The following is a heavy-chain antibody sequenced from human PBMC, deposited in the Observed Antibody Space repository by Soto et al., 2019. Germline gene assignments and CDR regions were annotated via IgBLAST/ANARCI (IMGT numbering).Heavy chain of an antibody. CDR1: GYSFTSYW. J-gene: IGHJ6*02. Sequence: EVQLVQSGAEVKKPGESLKISCKGSGYSFTSYWIGWVRQMPGKGLEWMGIIYPGDSDTRYSPSFQGQVTISADKSISTAYLQWSSLKASDTAMYYCARESGGTKTTVVTPGFYYYYGMDVWGQGTTVTVSS. D-gene: IGHD4-17*01. CDR3: ARESGGTKTTVVTPGFYYYYGMDV. V-gene: IGHV5-51*01. CDR2: IYPGDSDT.